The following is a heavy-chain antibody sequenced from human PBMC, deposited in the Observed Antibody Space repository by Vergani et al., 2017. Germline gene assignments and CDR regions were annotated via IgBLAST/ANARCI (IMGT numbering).Heavy chain of an antibody. D-gene: IGHD5-24*01. Sequence: QVQLVQSGAEVKKPGASVKVSCKASGYTFTSYYMHWVRQAPGQGLEWMGIINPSGGSTSYAQKFQGRVTMTRDTSISTAYLQWSSLKASDTAMYYCARLTDRWLHIFDYWGQGTLVTVSS. CDR2: INPSGGST. CDR3: ARLTDRWLHIFDY. J-gene: IGHJ4*02. CDR1: GYTFTSYY. V-gene: IGHV1-46*01.